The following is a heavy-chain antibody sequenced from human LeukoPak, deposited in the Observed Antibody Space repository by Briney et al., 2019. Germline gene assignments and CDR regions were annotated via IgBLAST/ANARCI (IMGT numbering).Heavy chain of an antibody. CDR3: ARVNLLRWFDP. D-gene: IGHD3-16*01. CDR1: GGSINNYY. J-gene: IGHJ5*02. V-gene: IGHV4-59*01. CDR2: IYYSGST. Sequence: PSETLSLTCTVSGGSINNYYWSWIRQPPGKGLEWIGYIYYSGSTNYNPSLKSRVTISVDTSKNQFSLKLSSVTAADTAVYYCARVNLLRWFDPWGQGTLVTVSS.